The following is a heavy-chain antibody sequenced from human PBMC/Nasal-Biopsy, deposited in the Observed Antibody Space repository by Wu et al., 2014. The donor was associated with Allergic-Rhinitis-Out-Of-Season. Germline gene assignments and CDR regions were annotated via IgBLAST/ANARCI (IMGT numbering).Heavy chain of an antibody. Sequence: LRLSCAASGFTFGDYHMNWIRQAPGKGLEWVSSISSRSTYTDYADSVKGRFTVSRDNAKRSLYLHMNSLRAEDTALFYCARDVSWRSEKATHLHDYWGQGTLVTVSS. CDR2: ISSRSTYT. D-gene: IGHD5-24*01. V-gene: IGHV3-11*06. CDR3: ARDVSWRSEKATHLHDY. CDR1: GFTFGDYH. J-gene: IGHJ4*02.